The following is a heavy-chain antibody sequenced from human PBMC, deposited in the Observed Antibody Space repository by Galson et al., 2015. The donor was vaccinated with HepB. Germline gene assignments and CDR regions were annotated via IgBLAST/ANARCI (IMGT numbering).Heavy chain of an antibody. CDR3: ARGDGSIWYSY. CDR1: GFTFSSYW. V-gene: IGHV3-7*03. Sequence: SLRLSCAASGFTFSSYWINWVRQAPGTGLEWVAAIKQDGGEKYYVDSVKGRFTISRDNAKNSLDLQMNSLRADDTAVYYCARGDGSIWYSYWGQGILVTVSS. CDR2: IKQDGGEK. D-gene: IGHD6-13*01. J-gene: IGHJ4*02.